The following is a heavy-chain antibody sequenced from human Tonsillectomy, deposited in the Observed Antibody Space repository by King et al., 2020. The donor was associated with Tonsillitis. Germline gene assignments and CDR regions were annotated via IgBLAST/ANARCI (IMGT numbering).Heavy chain of an antibody. CDR2: ISYDGSNK. D-gene: IGHD6-19*01. CDR3: AKDHVYSSVTFDN. Sequence: QLVQSGGGVVQPGRSLRLSCAASGFTFSSYGMHWVRQAPGKGLEWVAVISYDGSNKYYGDSVKGRFTISRENYKNTLYLQMNSLRAEDTAAYYCAKDHVYSSVTFDNWGQGTLVSAS. CDR1: GFTFSSYG. J-gene: IGHJ4*02. V-gene: IGHV3-30*18.